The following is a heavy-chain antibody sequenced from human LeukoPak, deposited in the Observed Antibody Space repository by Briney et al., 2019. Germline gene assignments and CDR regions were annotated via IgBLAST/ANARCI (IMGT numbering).Heavy chain of an antibody. CDR3: ATYYDYVWGSCRYHY. V-gene: IGHV4-34*01. Sequence: SETLSLTCAVYGGSFSGYYWSWIRQPPGKGLEWIGEINHSGSTNYNPSLKSRVTISVDTSKNQFSLKLSSVTAADTAVYYCATYYDYVWGSCRYHYWGQGTLVTVSS. J-gene: IGHJ4*02. CDR1: GGSFSGYY. CDR2: INHSGST. D-gene: IGHD3-16*02.